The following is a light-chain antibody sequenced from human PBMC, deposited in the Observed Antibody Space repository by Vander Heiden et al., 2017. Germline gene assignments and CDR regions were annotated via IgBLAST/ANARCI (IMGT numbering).Light chain of an antibody. Sequence: DIKMTQSPSTLSASVGVRVTITCRASQSISSWLAWYQQKPGKAPKLLIYKASSLESGVPSRFSGSGSGTEFTLTISSLQPDDFATYYCQQYNSYPWTFGQGTKVEIK. V-gene: IGKV1-5*03. CDR2: KAS. CDR1: QSISSW. J-gene: IGKJ1*01. CDR3: QQYNSYPWT.